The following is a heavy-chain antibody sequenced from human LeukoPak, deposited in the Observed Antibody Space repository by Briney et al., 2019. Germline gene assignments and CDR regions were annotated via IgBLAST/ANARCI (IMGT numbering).Heavy chain of an antibody. J-gene: IGHJ6*02. Sequence: ASVKVSCKASGYTFTSYDINWVRQATGQGLEWMGWMNPNSGNTGCAQKFQGRVTMTRNTSISTAYMELSSLRSEDTAVYYCAGSLSGYYPQYGMDVWGQGTTVTVSS. CDR2: MNPNSGNT. CDR3: AGSLSGYYPQYGMDV. D-gene: IGHD3-3*01. CDR1: GYTFTSYD. V-gene: IGHV1-8*01.